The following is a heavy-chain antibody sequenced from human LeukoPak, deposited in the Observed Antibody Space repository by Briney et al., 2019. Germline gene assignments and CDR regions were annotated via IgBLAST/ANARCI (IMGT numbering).Heavy chain of an antibody. CDR3: ASNTATSP. V-gene: IGHV3-21*01. J-gene: IGHJ5*02. Sequence: GGSLRLSRAASGFTFSSYSMNWVREAPGKGLEWVSSISSSSSYIYYADSVKGRFTISRDNAKNSLYLQMNSLRAEDTAVYHCASNTATSPWGQGTLVTVSS. CDR2: ISSSSSYI. D-gene: IGHD5-18*01. CDR1: GFTFSSYS.